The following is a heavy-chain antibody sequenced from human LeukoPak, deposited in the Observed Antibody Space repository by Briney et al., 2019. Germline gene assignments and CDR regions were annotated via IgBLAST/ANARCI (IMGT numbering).Heavy chain of an antibody. Sequence: PGGSLRPSCAASGFTFSSYSMNWVRQAPGKGLEWVSSISSSSSYIYYADSVKGRFTISRDNAKNSLYLQMNSLRAEDTAVYYCASHDPYSSSWYNYFDYWGQGTLVTVSS. J-gene: IGHJ4*02. CDR2: ISSSSSYI. CDR1: GFTFSSYS. D-gene: IGHD6-13*01. V-gene: IGHV3-21*01. CDR3: ASHDPYSSSWYNYFDY.